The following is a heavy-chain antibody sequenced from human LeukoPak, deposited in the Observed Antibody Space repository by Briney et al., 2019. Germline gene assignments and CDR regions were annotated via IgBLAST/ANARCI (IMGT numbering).Heavy chain of an antibody. CDR1: GYTFTSYG. CDR2: VSAYNGNT. Sequence: ASVKVSCKASGYTFTSYGMILLRLAPGQAREWMGGVSAYNGNTNYAQKLQRRVTMTAATSVSTAYMELRSLISDDTAVYYCARRYYYDSSGYRSDYMDVWGKGTTVTVSS. CDR3: ARRYYYDSSGYRSDYMDV. D-gene: IGHD3-22*01. J-gene: IGHJ6*03. V-gene: IGHV1-18*01.